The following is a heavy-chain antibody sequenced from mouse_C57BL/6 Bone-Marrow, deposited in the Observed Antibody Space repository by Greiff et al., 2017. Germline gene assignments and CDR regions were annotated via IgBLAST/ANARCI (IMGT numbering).Heavy chain of an antibody. D-gene: IGHD1-1*01. J-gene: IGHJ1*03. CDR2: INPSSGYT. CDR3: ARNPYYYGSSYWYFDV. V-gene: IGHV1-4*01. CDR1: GYTFTSYT. Sequence: VQLQQSGAELARPGASVKMSCKASGYTFTSYTMHWVKQRPGQGLEWIGYINPSSGYTKYNQKFKDKATLTADNSSSTAYMQLSSLTSEDSAVYYCARNPYYYGSSYWYFDVWGTGTTVTVSS.